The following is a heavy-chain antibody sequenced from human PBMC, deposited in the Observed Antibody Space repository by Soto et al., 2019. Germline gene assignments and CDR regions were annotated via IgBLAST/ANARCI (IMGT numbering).Heavy chain of an antibody. CDR1: GGSFSSGNYY. CDR3: ASWYSSSWSNFDL. D-gene: IGHD6-13*01. CDR2: IYYSGST. Sequence: XATLSLTSTVSGGSFSSGNYYWNWVRQSPGRGLEWIGYIYYSGSTNYNPSLKSRVSISVDTSKNQFSLRLSSVTAADTAVYYCASWYSSSWSNFDLWGQGTLVTVSS. J-gene: IGHJ4*02. V-gene: IGHV4-61*01.